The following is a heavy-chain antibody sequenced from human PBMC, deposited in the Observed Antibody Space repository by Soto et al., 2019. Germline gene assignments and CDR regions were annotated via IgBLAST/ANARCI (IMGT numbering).Heavy chain of an antibody. V-gene: IGHV4-38-2*01. CDR3: TRIYCTTTSCFINGMDV. D-gene: IGHD2-2*01. CDR1: GYVITNGYH. Sequence: SETLSLTCAVSGYVITNGYHWGCMRQPPGKELEWIGTISHSGDTYYNPSLKSRVTISIDTAKNHLSLILSSVTAADTATYYCTRIYCTTTSCFINGMDVWGQGTTVTVSS. J-gene: IGHJ6*02. CDR2: ISHSGDT.